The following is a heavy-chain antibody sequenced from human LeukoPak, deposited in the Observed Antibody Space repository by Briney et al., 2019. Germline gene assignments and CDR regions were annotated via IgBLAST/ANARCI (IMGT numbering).Heavy chain of an antibody. CDR3: ARCIAVAGTSCYYYGMDV. CDR1: GYTFTDYG. CDR2: ISAYSGNT. D-gene: IGHD6-19*01. Sequence: ASVKVSCKASGYTFTDYGISWVRQAPGQGLEWMGWISAYSGNTNYAQKLQGRVTMTTDASTSTAYMELRSLGSDDTAVYYCARCIAVAGTSCYYYGMDVWGQGTTVTVSS. J-gene: IGHJ6*02. V-gene: IGHV1-18*01.